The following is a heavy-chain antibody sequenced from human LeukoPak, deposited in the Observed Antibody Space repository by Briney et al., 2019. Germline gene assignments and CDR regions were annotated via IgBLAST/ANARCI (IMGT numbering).Heavy chain of an antibody. Sequence: ASVKVSCKASGYMFNIYGISWVRQAPGQGLEWMGWISAFNGNTNYARNFQDRVTMTTDTSTSTAYMELTSLSSDDTAVYYCARGAYYYDSSSFDYWGQGTLVTVSS. CDR3: ARGAYYYDSSSFDY. J-gene: IGHJ4*02. V-gene: IGHV1-18*01. CDR2: ISAFNGNT. D-gene: IGHD3-22*01. CDR1: GYMFNIYG.